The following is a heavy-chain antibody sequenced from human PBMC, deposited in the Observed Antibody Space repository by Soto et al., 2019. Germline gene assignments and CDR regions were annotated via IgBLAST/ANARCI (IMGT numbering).Heavy chain of an antibody. CDR3: ARDRPGDEGDAFDI. CDR2: LYSGGST. J-gene: IGHJ3*02. D-gene: IGHD3-10*01. CDR1: GLIDSTNY. Sequence: VQLVETGGGLIQPGGSLRLSCAASGLIDSTNYMNWVRQAPGKGLEWVSVLYSGGSTHYAGSVKGRFIISRDNSKNRLYLQMNSLRAEDTAVHYCARDRPGDEGDAFDIWGPGTLVTVSS. V-gene: IGHV3-53*02.